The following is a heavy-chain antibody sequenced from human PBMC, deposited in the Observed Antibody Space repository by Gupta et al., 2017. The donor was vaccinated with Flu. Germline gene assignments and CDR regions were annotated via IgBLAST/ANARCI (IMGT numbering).Heavy chain of an antibody. J-gene: IGHJ5*02. CDR1: GFTFGSYA. CDR2: ISGSGGST. CDR3: AKVPYDIVVVPAATWFDP. Sequence: EVQLLESGGGLVQPGGSLRLSCAASGFTFGSYAMSWVRQAPGKGLEWVSAISGSGGSTYYADSVKGRFTISRDNSKNTLYLQMNSLRAEDTAVYYCAKVPYDIVVVPAATWFDPWGQGTLVTVSS. D-gene: IGHD2-2*01. V-gene: IGHV3-23*01.